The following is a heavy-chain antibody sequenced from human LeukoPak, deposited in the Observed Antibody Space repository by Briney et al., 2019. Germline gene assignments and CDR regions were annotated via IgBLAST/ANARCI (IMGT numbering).Heavy chain of an antibody. CDR1: GFTFSSYA. CDR2: ISGSGGST. V-gene: IGHV3-23*01. CDR3: AKITGPRGYFDY. J-gene: IGHJ4*02. D-gene: IGHD1-20*01. Sequence: GGSLRLSCAASGFTFSSYAMSWVRQAPGKGMEWVSAISGSGGSTYYADSVKGRFTISRDNSKNTLYLQMNSLRTEDTAVYYCAKITGPRGYFDYWGQGTLVTVSS.